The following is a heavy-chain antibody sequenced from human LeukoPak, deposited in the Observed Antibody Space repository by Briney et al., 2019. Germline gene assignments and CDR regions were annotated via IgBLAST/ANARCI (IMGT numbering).Heavy chain of an antibody. Sequence: SETLSLTCTVSGGSISSYYWSWIRQPPGKGLEWIGYIYYSGSTYYNPSLKSRVTISVDTSKNQFSLKLSSVTAADTAVYYCARGAIAVAGTIWGQGTLVTVSS. CDR3: ARGAIAVAGTI. CDR1: GGSISSYY. CDR2: IYYSGST. J-gene: IGHJ4*02. D-gene: IGHD6-19*01. V-gene: IGHV4-59*08.